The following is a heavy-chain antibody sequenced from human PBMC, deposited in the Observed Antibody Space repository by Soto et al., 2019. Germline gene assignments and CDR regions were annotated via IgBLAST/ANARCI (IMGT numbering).Heavy chain of an antibody. CDR1: GFTFSSYW. J-gene: IGHJ4*02. D-gene: IGHD6-19*01. CDR3: ARASSGWYVPAREVDY. Sequence: EVQLVESGGGLVQPGGSLRLSCAASGFTFSSYWMSWVRQAPGKGLEWVANIKQDGSEKYYVDSVKGRFTISRDNAKNSLYLQMNRLRAEDTAVYYCARASSGWYVPAREVDYWGQGTLVTVSS. V-gene: IGHV3-7*03. CDR2: IKQDGSEK.